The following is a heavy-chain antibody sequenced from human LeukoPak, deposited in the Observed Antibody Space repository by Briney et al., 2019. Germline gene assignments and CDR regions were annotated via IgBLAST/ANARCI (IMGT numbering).Heavy chain of an antibody. Sequence: SETLSLTCAVYGGSFSGYYWSWIRQPPGKGLEWIGEINHSGSTNYNPSLKSRVTISVDTSKNQFSLKLSSVAAADTAVYYCARGSEYSSSSNPHFDYWGQGTLVTVSS. J-gene: IGHJ4*02. CDR2: INHSGST. CDR3: ARGSEYSSSSNPHFDY. CDR1: GGSFSGYY. V-gene: IGHV4-34*01. D-gene: IGHD6-6*01.